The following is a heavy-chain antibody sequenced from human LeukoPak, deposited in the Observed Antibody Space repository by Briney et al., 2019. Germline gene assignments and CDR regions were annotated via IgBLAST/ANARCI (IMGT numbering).Heavy chain of an antibody. CDR1: GFTFSSYG. CDR3: ARDPGPTLVRGVISYFDY. J-gene: IGHJ4*02. Sequence: GRSLRLSCAASGFTFSSYGMHWVRQAPGKGLEGVAVIWYDGTNKYYADSVKGRFTISRDKSKNTLDLQMNSLRVEDTAVYYCARDPGPTLVRGVISYFDYWGQGTLVTVSS. V-gene: IGHV3-33*01. CDR2: IWYDGTNK. D-gene: IGHD3-10*01.